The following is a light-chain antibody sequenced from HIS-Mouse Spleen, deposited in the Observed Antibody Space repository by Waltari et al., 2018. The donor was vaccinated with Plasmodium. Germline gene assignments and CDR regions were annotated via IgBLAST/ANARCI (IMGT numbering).Light chain of an antibody. J-gene: IGLJ1*01. V-gene: IGLV2-14*01. CDR2: EFS. CDR3: SSYTSSSTLLYV. CDR1: SSDVGGYNY. Sequence: QSALTQPASVSGSPGQSITISCTGTSSDVGGYNYVSWYQQHPGKAPKLMIYEFSNRPSGVSNRFSGSKSGNTASLTISGLQAEDEADYYFSSYTSSSTLLYVFGTGTKVTVL.